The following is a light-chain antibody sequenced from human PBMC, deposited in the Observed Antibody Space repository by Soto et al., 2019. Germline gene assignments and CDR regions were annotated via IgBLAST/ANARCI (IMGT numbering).Light chain of an antibody. CDR1: SSDVGVYNY. CDR3: SSYGGSYTVV. V-gene: IGLV2-11*01. CDR2: DVA. Sequence: QSALTQPRSVSGSPGHSVTISCTGTSSDVGVYNYVSWYQQHPRKAPKLLIYDVARRPSGVPDRFSGSKSGNTASLTISGLQAEDEAYYYCSSYGGSYTVVFGGGTKLTVL. J-gene: IGLJ2*01.